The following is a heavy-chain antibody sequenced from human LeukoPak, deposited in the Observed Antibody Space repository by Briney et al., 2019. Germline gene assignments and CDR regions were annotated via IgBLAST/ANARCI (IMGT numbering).Heavy chain of an antibody. CDR1: GDTFATYY. V-gene: IGHV1-2*02. CDR3: ARDHYYDSSGVLGWFDP. D-gene: IGHD3-22*01. CDR2: INPNSGGT. Sequence: ASVKVSCTASGDTFATYYTHWVRQAPGQGLEWMAWINPNSGGTNYAQKFQGRVTMTRDTSISTAYMELSRLRSDDTAVYYCARDHYYDSSGVLGWFDPWGQGTLVTVSS. J-gene: IGHJ5*02.